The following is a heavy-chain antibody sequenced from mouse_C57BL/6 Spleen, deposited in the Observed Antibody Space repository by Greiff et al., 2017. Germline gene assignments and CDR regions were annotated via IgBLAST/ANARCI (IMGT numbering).Heavy chain of an antibody. J-gene: IGHJ3*01. V-gene: IGHV3-6*01. CDR3: ARALTGTSGFAY. Sequence: DVHLVESGPGLVKPSQSLSLTCSVTGYSITSGYYWNWIRQFPGNKLEWMGYISYDGSNNYNPSLKNRISITRDTSKNQFFLKLNSVTTEDTATYYCARALTGTSGFAYWGQGTLVTVSA. D-gene: IGHD4-1*01. CDR1: GYSITSGYY. CDR2: ISYDGSN.